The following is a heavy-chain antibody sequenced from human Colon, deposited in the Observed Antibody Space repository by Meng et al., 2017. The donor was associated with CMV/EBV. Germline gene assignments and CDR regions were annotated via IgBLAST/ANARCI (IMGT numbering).Heavy chain of an antibody. V-gene: IGHV1-2*02. CDR3: ATVSSGYYLYFQH. D-gene: IGHD3-22*01. CDR2: INPNSGGT. J-gene: IGHJ1*01. Sequence: QGLPSHYGGEVKKPGAHVNGSFKASGYTFTGYYIHWVPQAPGQGLEWMGWINPNSGGTNYAQKFQGRVTMTRDTSISTAYMELSRLRSDDTAVYYCATVSSGYYLYFQHWGQGTLVTVSS. CDR1: GYTFTGYY.